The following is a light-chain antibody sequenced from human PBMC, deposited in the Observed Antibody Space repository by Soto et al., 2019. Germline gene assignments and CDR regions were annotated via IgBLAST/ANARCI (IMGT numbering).Light chain of an antibody. CDR1: QSISSW. V-gene: IGKV1-5*01. CDR2: DAS. Sequence: DIQMTQSPSTLSASVGDRVTITCRASQSISSWLASYQQKPGKAPKLLIYDASSLESGVPSRFSGSGSGTEVTLTISSLQPDDFATYYCQQYNSDPYTFGQGTKLEIK. CDR3: QQYNSDPYT. J-gene: IGKJ2*01.